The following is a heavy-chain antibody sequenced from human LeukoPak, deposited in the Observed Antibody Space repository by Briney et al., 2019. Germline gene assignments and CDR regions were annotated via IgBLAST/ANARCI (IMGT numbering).Heavy chain of an antibody. CDR2: ISSSSSTI. CDR3: AREVRITMTRSYMDV. D-gene: IGHD3-22*01. CDR1: GFTFSSYS. V-gene: IGHV3-48*04. Sequence: GGSLRLSCAASGFTFSSYSMNWVRQAPGKGLEWVSYISSSSSTIYYADSVKGRFTISRDNAKTSLYLQMNSLRAEDTAVYYCAREVRITMTRSYMDVWGKGTTVTVSS. J-gene: IGHJ6*03.